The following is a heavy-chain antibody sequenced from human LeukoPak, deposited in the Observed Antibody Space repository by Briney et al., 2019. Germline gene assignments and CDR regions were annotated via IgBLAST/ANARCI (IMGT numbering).Heavy chain of an antibody. Sequence: PGGSLRLSCAACGFTVSSNYMSWVRQAPGKGLEWVSVIYSGGSTYYADSVKGRFTISRDNSKNTLYLQMNSLRAEDTAVYYCARDQGDRPIDYWGQGTLVTVSS. D-gene: IGHD2-21*01. V-gene: IGHV3-66*01. CDR3: ARDQGDRPIDY. CDR2: IYSGGST. CDR1: GFTVSSNY. J-gene: IGHJ4*02.